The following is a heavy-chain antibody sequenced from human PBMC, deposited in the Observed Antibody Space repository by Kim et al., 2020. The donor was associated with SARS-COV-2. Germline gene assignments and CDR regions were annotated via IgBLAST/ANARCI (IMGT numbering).Heavy chain of an antibody. CDR3: ASAGCSSTSCYTGFDP. D-gene: IGHD2-2*02. J-gene: IGHJ5*02. CDR1: GGTFSSYA. V-gene: IGHV1-69*04. Sequence: SVKVSCKASGGTFSSYAISWVRQAPGQGLEWMGRIIPILGIANYAQKFQGRVTITADKSTSTAYMELSSLRSEDTAVYYCASAGCSSTSCYTGFDPWGQGTLVTVSS. CDR2: IIPILGIA.